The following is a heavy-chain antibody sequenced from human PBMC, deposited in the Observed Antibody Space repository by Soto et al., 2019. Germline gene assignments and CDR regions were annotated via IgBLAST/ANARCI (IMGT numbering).Heavy chain of an antibody. V-gene: IGHV5-51*01. CDR3: ARQSSLAYCGGDCFDGMDV. CDR2: IYPGDSDT. Sequence: PGESLKISCKGSGYSFTSYWIGWVRQMPGKGPERMGIIYPGDSDTRYSPSFQGQVTISADKSISTAYLQWSSLKASDTAMHYCARQSSLAYCGGDCFDGMDVWGQGTTVTVSS. CDR1: GYSFTSYW. D-gene: IGHD2-21*02. J-gene: IGHJ6*02.